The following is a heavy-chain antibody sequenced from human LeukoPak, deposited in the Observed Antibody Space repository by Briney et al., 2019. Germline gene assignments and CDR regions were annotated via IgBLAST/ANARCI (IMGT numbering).Heavy chain of an antibody. CDR1: GGSFSGYY. J-gene: IGHJ4*02. Sequence: SETLSLTCAVYGGSFSGYYWSWIRQPPGKGLEWIGEINHSGSTNYNPSLKSRVTISVDKSKNQFSLKLSSVTAADTAVYYCARGRSYGDYGYYFDYWGQGTLVTVSS. D-gene: IGHD4-17*01. CDR3: ARGRSYGDYGYYFDY. CDR2: INHSGST. V-gene: IGHV4-34*01.